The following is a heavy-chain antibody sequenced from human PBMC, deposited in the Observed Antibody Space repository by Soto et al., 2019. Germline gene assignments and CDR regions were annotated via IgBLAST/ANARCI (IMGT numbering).Heavy chain of an antibody. CDR2: IDWDDDK. J-gene: IGHJ1*01. Sequence: SGPTLVNPTQTLTLTCTFSGFSLSTSGMRVSWIRQPPGKALEWLARIDWDDDKFYSTSLKTRLTISKDTSKNQVVLAMTNMDPVDTATYYCAREYSSSWPAEYFQHWGQGTLVTSPQ. CDR1: GFSLSTSGMR. V-gene: IGHV2-70*04. D-gene: IGHD6-13*01. CDR3: AREYSSSWPAEYFQH.